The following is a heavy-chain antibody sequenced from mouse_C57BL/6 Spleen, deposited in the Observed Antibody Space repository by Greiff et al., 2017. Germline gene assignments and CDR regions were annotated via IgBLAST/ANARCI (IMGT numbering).Heavy chain of an antibody. J-gene: IGHJ4*01. CDR3: ARSDDYDVDYAMDY. V-gene: IGHV1-82*01. Sequence: QVQLKESGPELVKPGASVKISCKASGYAFSSSWMNWVKQRPGKGLEWIGRIYPGDGDTNYNGKFKGKATLTADKSSSTAYMQLSSLTSEDSAVYFCARSDDYDVDYAMDYWGQGTSVTVSS. D-gene: IGHD2-4*01. CDR2: IYPGDGDT. CDR1: GYAFSSSW.